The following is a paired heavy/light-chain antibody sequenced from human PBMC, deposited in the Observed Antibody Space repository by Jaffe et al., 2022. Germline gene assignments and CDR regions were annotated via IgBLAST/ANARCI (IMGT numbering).Heavy chain of an antibody. CDR2: IRYDGSNK. D-gene: IGHD3-9*01. V-gene: IGHV3-30*02. Sequence: QVQLVESGGGVVQPGGSLRLSCAASGFTFSSYGMHWVRQAPGKGLEWVAFIRYDGSNKYYADSVKGRFTISRDNSKNTLYLQMNSLRAEDTAVYYCAKEERYYDILTGYSFMYYFDYWGQGTLVTVSS. CDR3: AKEERYYDILTGYSFMYYFDY. CDR1: GFTFSSYG. J-gene: IGHJ4*02.
Light chain of an antibody. CDR1: QGISNY. CDR2: AAS. Sequence: DIQMTQSPSSLSASVGDRVTITCRASQGISNYLAWYQQKPGKVPKLLIYAASTLQSGVPSRFSGSGSGTDFTLTISSLQPEDVATYYCQKYNSAPFTFGPGTKVDIK. CDR3: QKYNSAPFT. J-gene: IGKJ3*01. V-gene: IGKV1-27*01.